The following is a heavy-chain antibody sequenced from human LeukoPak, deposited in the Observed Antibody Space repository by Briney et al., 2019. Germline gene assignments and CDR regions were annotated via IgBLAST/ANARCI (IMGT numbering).Heavy chain of an antibody. CDR2: IYYSGST. D-gene: IGHD6-19*01. Sequence: SETLSLTCTVSGGSISSYYWSWIRQPPGKGLEWIGYIYYSGSTNYNPSLKSRVTISVDTSKNQFSLKPSSVTAADTAVYYCAVAGTNAFDIWGQGTMVTVSS. CDR1: GGSISSYY. V-gene: IGHV4-59*08. J-gene: IGHJ3*02. CDR3: AVAGTNAFDI.